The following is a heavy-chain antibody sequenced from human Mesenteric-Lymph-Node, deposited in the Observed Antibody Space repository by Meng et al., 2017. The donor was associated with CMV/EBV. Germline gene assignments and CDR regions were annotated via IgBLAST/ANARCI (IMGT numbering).Heavy chain of an antibody. V-gene: IGHV3-30*02. J-gene: IGHJ6*02. D-gene: IGHD3-3*01. CDR2: IRYDGSRD. CDR3: AREGMYYDFWRGYYYGMDV. Sequence: GESLKISCVASGFSFSKCGMHWVRQAPGKGLEWVTFIRYDGSRDYYVDSVKGRFTISRDNSKNTLYLQMNSLRAEDTAVYYCAREGMYYDFWRGYYYGMDVWGQGTTVTVSS. CDR1: GFSFSKCG.